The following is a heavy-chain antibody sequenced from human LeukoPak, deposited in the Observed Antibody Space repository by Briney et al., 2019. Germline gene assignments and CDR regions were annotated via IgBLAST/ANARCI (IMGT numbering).Heavy chain of an antibody. CDR3: ARWDYDILTAFLGV. V-gene: IGHV5-51*01. CDR2: IYPGDSET. J-gene: IGHJ4*02. CDR1: GYSFNSYW. D-gene: IGHD3-9*01. Sequence: GESLKISCRGSGYSFNSYWIGWVRQMPGKGLEWMAIIYPGDSETRYSPSFQGQVTISADKSISTTYLQWSSLKASDTAMYYCARWDYDILTAFLGVWGQGTLVTVSS.